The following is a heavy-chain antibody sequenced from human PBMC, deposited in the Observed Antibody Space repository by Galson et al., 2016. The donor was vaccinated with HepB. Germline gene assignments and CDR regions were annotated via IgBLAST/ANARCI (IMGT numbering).Heavy chain of an antibody. V-gene: IGHV3-21*01. D-gene: IGHD3-10*01. CDR3: ARGQGGFEGFVH. Sequence: SLRLSCAGSGFRFSDYRMNWFRRAPGKGLEWISSLDGSGAWQHSSESLKGRFTISRDNGENTLFLQMNSLTPQDTAVYYCARGQGGFEGFVHWGQGTLVTVS. CDR1: GFRFSDYR. CDR2: LDGSGAWQ. J-gene: IGHJ5*02.